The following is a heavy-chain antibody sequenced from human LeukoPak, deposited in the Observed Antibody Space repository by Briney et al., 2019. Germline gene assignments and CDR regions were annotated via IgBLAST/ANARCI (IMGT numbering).Heavy chain of an antibody. J-gene: IGHJ3*02. CDR3: ARQVVEMATISAFDI. Sequence: SETLSLTCAVSGYSISSGYYWGWIRQPPGKGLEWIGSTYHSGSTYYNPSLKSRVTISVDTSKNQFSLKLSSVTAADTAVYYCARQVVEMATISAFDIWGQGTMVTVSS. D-gene: IGHD5-24*01. CDR1: GYSISSGYY. V-gene: IGHV4-38-2*01. CDR2: TYHSGST.